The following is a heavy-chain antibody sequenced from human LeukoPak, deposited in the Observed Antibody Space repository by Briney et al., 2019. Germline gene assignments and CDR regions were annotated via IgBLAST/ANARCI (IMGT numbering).Heavy chain of an antibody. D-gene: IGHD6-13*01. CDR2: ISYSGST. CDR1: GGSISTYY. V-gene: IGHV4-59*01. Sequence: PSETLSLTCTVSGGSISTYYWSGIRQPPGKGLEWIGYISYSGSTNYNPSLKSRVTISADTSKNQFSLKLSSVTAADTAVYFCARGRKPYSNSWFTEYFQHWGQGTLVTVSS. J-gene: IGHJ1*01. CDR3: ARGRKPYSNSWFTEYFQH.